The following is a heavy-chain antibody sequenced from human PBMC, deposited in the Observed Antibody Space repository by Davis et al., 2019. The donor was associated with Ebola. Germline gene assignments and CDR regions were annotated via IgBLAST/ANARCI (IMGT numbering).Heavy chain of an antibody. D-gene: IGHD6-13*01. V-gene: IGHV1-46*01. CDR3: AREAAAVHFDY. J-gene: IGHJ4*02. CDR2: INPSGGST. CDR1: GYTFTSYY. Sequence: AASVKVSCKASGYTFTSYYMHWVRQAPGQGLEWMGIINPSGGSTSYAQKFQGRVTMTRDTSTSTVYMELSSLRAEDTAVYYCAREAAAVHFDYWGQGTLVTVSS.